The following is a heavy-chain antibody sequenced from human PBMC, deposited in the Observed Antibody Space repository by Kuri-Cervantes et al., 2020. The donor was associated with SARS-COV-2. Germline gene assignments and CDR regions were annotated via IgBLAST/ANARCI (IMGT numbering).Heavy chain of an antibody. Sequence: SETLSLTCAVSGYSISSGYHWGWIRQPPGKGLEWIGSIYHSGSTYYNPSLKSRVSISVDKSKSQSSLKLISVTAADTAVYYCARVSWMQLWHRYFDNWGQGTLVTVSS. D-gene: IGHD5-18*01. CDR1: GYSISSGYH. V-gene: IGHV4-38-2*01. J-gene: IGHJ4*02. CDR2: IYHSGST. CDR3: ARVSWMQLWHRYFDN.